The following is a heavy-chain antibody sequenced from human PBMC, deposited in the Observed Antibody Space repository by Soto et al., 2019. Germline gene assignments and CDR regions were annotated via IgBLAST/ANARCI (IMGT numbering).Heavy chain of an antibody. Sequence: SETLSLTCPVSGGSISSGGYYWSWIRQHPGKGLEWIGYIHYSGSTYYNPSLKSRVTISVDTSKNHFSLKLSSVTAADTAVYYCARDFGDVYYDILTGVYYYYGMGVWGQGTTVTVSS. CDR1: GGSISSGGYY. J-gene: IGHJ6*02. CDR2: IHYSGST. D-gene: IGHD3-9*01. CDR3: ARDFGDVYYDILTGVYYYYGMGV. V-gene: IGHV4-31*03.